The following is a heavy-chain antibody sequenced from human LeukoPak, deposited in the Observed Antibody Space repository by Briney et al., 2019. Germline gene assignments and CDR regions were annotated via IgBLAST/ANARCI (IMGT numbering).Heavy chain of an antibody. D-gene: IGHD1-26*01. CDR3: ARRGTYSYFDY. J-gene: IGHJ4*02. CDR1: GGSISSSSYY. V-gene: IGHV4-39*01. CDR2: IYYSGTT. Sequence: SETLSLTCTVSGGSISSSSYYWGWIRQPPGKGLEWIGSIYYSGTTYYNTSLKSRVTISVDTSKNQFSLKLSSVTAADTAVYYCARRGTYSYFDYWGQGTLVTVSS.